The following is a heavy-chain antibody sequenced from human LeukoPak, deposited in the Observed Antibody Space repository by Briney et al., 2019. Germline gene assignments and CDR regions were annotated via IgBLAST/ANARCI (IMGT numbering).Heavy chain of an antibody. V-gene: IGHV3-7*01. J-gene: IGHJ4*02. CDR3: ARDAQTFYYDSSGYYWSYFDY. CDR2: IQQDGSEK. CDR1: GFTFSSYD. Sequence: GGSLRLSCEASGFTFSSYDMHWVRQAPGKGLEWVANIQQDGSEKYYVDSVKGRFTISRDNAKNSLYLQMNSLRAEDTAVYYCARDAQTFYYDSSGYYWSYFDYWGQGTLVSVSS. D-gene: IGHD3-22*01.